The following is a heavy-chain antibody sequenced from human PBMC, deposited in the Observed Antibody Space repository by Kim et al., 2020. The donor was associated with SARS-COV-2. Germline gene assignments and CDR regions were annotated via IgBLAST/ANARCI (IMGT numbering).Heavy chain of an antibody. V-gene: IGHV4-4*02. D-gene: IGHD6-19*01. Sequence: SETLSLTCAVSGGSISSDIWWSWVRLPPGKGLEWIGEIYHRGSSNYNPSLKSRVSLSLDKSKNQFSLKLSSVTATDMAIYYCATPSRGHAFDIWGQGTM. CDR3: ATPSRGHAFDI. CDR2: IYHRGSS. CDR1: GGSISSDIW. J-gene: IGHJ3*02.